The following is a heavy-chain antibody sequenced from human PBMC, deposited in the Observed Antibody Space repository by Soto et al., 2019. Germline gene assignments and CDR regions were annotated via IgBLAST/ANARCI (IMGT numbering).Heavy chain of an antibody. V-gene: IGHV3-48*01. J-gene: IGHJ6*03. CDR2: ISSSSSVI. CDR3: ARDLSWGSNWYYYMDV. D-gene: IGHD7-27*01. Sequence: GGSLRHSCATSGFILSDCAMNWVRQAPGKGLEWVSYISSSSSVIDYADSVKGRFTVSRDNARNSLYLQMNSLRAEDTAVYYCARDLSWGSNWYYYMDVWGKGTTVTVSS. CDR1: GFILSDCA.